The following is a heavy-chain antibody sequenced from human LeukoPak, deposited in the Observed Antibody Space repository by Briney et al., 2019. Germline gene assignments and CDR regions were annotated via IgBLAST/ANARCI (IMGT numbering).Heavy chain of an antibody. CDR1: GFTFSSFS. J-gene: IGHJ4*02. D-gene: IGHD1-26*01. CDR2: ITSSSSII. CDR3: ARDLISGDYTFDY. Sequence: GGSLRLSCAASGFTFSSFSMNWVRQAPGKGLEWVSYITSSSSIIYYADSVKGRFTISRDDAKNSLHLQMNSLRDEDTAVYYCARDLISGDYTFDYWGQGTLVTVSS. V-gene: IGHV3-48*02.